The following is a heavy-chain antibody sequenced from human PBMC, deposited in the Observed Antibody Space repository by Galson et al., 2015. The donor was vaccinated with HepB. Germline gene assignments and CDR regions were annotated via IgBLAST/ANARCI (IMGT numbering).Heavy chain of an antibody. CDR3: ARGPASVVYDYVWGSSRQPLYYLDS. CDR1: GGSFSDYY. V-gene: IGHV4-34*01. D-gene: IGHD3-16*02. CDR2: INHSGST. Sequence: SETLSLTCAVYGGSFSDYYWSWIRQHPGKGLEWIGEINHSGSTNDNPPLKSRIAISVDTSKNQFSLKMTSVTAADAAVYYCARGPASVVYDYVWGSSRQPLYYLDSWGQGTLLTVSS. J-gene: IGHJ4*02.